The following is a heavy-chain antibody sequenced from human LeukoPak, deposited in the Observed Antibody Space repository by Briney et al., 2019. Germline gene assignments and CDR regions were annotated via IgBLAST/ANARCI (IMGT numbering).Heavy chain of an antibody. CDR2: IYSSGST. CDR3: ARAIWFGEGHDY. V-gene: IGHV4-61*02. D-gene: IGHD3-10*01. CDR1: GGSFSSGSYY. Sequence: SETLSLTCTVSGGSFSSGSYYWSWIRQPAGKGLEWIGRIYSSGSTNYNPALKSRVTISIDTSKNQLSPRLTSVTAADTAVYYCARAIWFGEGHDYWGQGTLVTVSS. J-gene: IGHJ4*02.